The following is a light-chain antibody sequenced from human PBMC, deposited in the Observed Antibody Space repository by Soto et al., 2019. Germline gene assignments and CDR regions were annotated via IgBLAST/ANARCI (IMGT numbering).Light chain of an antibody. CDR1: QDISRY. CDR2: EAS. Sequence: DIQMTQSPSSLSASIGDKVTITCQASQDISRYLSWHQKKPGKAPKLLIHEASNLETGVPSRFSGNGSGTYFAFFISSLQPEDIATYYCQQYDHLPYTFGQGSKLDIK. CDR3: QQYDHLPYT. J-gene: IGKJ2*01. V-gene: IGKV1-33*01.